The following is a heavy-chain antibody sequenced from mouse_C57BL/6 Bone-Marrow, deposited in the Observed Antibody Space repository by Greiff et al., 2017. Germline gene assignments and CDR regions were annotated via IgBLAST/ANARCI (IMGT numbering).Heavy chain of an antibody. Sequence: QVQLKQSGAELVKPGASVKLSCKASGYTFTEYTIHWVKQRSGQGLEWIGWFYPGSGSIKYNEKFKDKATLTADKSSSTVYMELSRLTSEDSAVYCCARHEEGLGTGTSWYCDVWGTGTTVTVSS. CDR1: GYTFTEYT. V-gene: IGHV1-62-2*01. CDR2: FYPGSGSI. CDR3: ARHEEGLGTGTSWYCDV. J-gene: IGHJ1*03. D-gene: IGHD4-1*01.